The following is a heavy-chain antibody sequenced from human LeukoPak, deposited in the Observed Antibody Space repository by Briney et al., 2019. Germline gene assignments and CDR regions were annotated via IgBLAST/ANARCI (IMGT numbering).Heavy chain of an antibody. D-gene: IGHD6-13*01. Sequence: GASVKVSCKASGYTFTSYDINRVRQATGQGLEWMGWMDPNSGNTGYAQKFQGRVTMTRNTSISTAYMELSSLRSEPTAVYYCASAPPPGTRSGSNWFDYWGQGTLVTVSS. V-gene: IGHV1-8*01. CDR1: GYTFTSYD. CDR2: MDPNSGNT. CDR3: ASAPPPGTRSGSNWFDY. J-gene: IGHJ4*02.